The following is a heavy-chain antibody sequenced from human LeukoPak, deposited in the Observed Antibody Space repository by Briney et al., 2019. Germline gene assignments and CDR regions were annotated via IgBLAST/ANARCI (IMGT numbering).Heavy chain of an antibody. D-gene: IGHD2-2*01. J-gene: IGHJ5*02. CDR2: IYPGDSDT. CDR1: GYSFTSYW. V-gene: IGHV5-51*01. Sequence: GESLKISCKGSGYSFTSYWIGWVRQVPGKGLEWMGIIYPGDSDTRYSPSFQGQVTISADKSISTAYLQWSSLKASDTAMYYCARCSSTSCGRGGGWFDPWGQGTLVTVSS. CDR3: ARCSSTSCGRGGGWFDP.